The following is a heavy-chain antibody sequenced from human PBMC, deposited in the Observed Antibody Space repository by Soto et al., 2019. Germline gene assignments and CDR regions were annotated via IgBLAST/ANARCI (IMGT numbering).Heavy chain of an antibody. CDR2: ISWNSGSI. J-gene: IGHJ6*02. D-gene: IGHD3-10*01. V-gene: IGHV3-9*01. CDR3: ARDYHGSGSYPRPYFYYGMDV. CDR1: FVDYG. Sequence: FVDYGSRRIIQTPGKGLEWVSAISWNSGSIGYADSVNGRFTISRDNAKNSLYLQMNSLRAEDTAVYYCARDYHGSGSYPRPYFYYGMDVWGQGTTVTVSS.